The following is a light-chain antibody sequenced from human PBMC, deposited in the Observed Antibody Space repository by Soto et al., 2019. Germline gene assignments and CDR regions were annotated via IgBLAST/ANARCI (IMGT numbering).Light chain of an antibody. CDR3: LQHNSYPWT. J-gene: IGKJ1*01. CDR1: QGIRNE. V-gene: IGKV1-17*01. CDR2: AAS. Sequence: DIQMTQSPSSLSASVGDRVTITCRASQGIRNELGWYQQKPGKAPKRLIYAASSLQSGVPSRFSGRRSGTEFPLTITSLQPEDFATYYCLQHNSYPWTFGQGTKVEIK.